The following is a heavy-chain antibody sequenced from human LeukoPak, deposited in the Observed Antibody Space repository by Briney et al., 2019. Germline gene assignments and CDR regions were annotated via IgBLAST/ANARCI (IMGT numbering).Heavy chain of an antibody. CDR2: ISSSSRTI. D-gene: IGHD6-19*01. CDR3: ARTYSSGWLVDY. V-gene: IGHV3-48*02. Sequence: GGSLRLSCGGSGFTLSSYSINWVRQASGKGLEWLSYISSSSRTIYYADSVKGRFTVSRDNAKNLVYLQMNSLRDEDTAVYYCARTYSSGWLVDYWGQGTLVTVSS. CDR1: GFTLSSYS. J-gene: IGHJ4*02.